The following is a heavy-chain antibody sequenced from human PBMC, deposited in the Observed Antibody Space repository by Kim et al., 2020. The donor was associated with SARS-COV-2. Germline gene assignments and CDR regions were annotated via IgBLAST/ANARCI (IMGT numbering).Heavy chain of an antibody. V-gene: IGHV3-21*01. CDR1: GFTFSSYS. CDR3: ARDYGNSYGSGSYYKYYFDY. D-gene: IGHD3-10*01. J-gene: IGHJ4*02. CDR2: ISSSSSYI. Sequence: GGSLRLSCAASGFTFSSYSMNWVRQAPGKGLEWVSSISSSSSYIYYADSVKGRFTISRDNAKNSLYLQMNSLRAEDTAVYYCARDYGNSYGSGSYYKYYFDYWGQGPLVTVSS.